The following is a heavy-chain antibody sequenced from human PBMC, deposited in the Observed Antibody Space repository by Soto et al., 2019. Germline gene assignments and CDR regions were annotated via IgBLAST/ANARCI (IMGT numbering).Heavy chain of an antibody. V-gene: IGHV3-23*01. J-gene: IGHJ6*02. CDR1: GFTFNSYA. Sequence: DVHVLESGGDLVQPGGSLRLSCAASGFTFNSYAMSWVRQAPGKGLEWVSSVSAGGDMTYYSDSVKGRFTISRDNSNNALFLQMNSLRIEDTALYYCARGDRGGSGSPASYYYSGLDVRGQGTTVTVS. CDR3: ARGDRGGSGSPASYYYSGLDV. D-gene: IGHD3-10*01. CDR2: VSAGGDMT.